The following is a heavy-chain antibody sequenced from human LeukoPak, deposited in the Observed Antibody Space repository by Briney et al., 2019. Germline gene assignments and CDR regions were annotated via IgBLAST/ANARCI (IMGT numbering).Heavy chain of an antibody. Sequence: GGPLRLSCAASGFTFSSYSMNWVRQAPGKGLEWVSYISSSSTIYYADSVKGRFTISRDNAKNSLYLQMNSLRAEDTAVYYCARDVGFGKTTRSYGYWGQGTLVTVSS. V-gene: IGHV3-48*01. CDR2: ISSSSTI. J-gene: IGHJ4*02. CDR1: GFTFSSYS. CDR3: ARDVGFGKTTRSYGY. D-gene: IGHD3-10*01.